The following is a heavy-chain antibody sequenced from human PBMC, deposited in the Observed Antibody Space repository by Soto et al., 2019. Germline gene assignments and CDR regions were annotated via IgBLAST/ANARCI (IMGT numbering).Heavy chain of an antibody. CDR2: ISSSSSTI. V-gene: IGHV3-48*02. CDR3: ARVRRGNLAVAGAQHFDY. Sequence: EVQLVESGGGLVQPGGSLRLSCAASGFTFSSYSMNWVRQAPGKGLEWVSYISSSSSTIYYADSVKGRFTISRDNAKNSLYLQMNSLRDEDTAVYYCARVRRGNLAVAGAQHFDYWGQGTLGTVSS. CDR1: GFTFSSYS. J-gene: IGHJ4*02. D-gene: IGHD6-19*01.